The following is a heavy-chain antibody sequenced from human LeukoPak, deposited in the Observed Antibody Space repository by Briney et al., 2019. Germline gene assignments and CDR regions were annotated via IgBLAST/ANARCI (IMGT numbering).Heavy chain of an antibody. CDR3: AIGYGSGWFDP. Sequence: SEALSLTCTVSGGSISSGGYYWSWIRQHPGKGLEWIGYIYYSGSTYYNPSLKSRVTISVDTSKNQCSLKLSSVTAADTAVYYCAIGYGSGWFDPWGQGTLVTVSS. J-gene: IGHJ5*02. CDR1: GGSISSGGYY. D-gene: IGHD3-10*01. V-gene: IGHV4-31*03. CDR2: IYYSGST.